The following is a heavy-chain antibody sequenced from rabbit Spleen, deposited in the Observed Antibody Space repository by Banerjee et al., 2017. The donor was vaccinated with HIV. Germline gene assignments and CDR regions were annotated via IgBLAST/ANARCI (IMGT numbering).Heavy chain of an antibody. D-gene: IGHD4-2*01. Sequence: QSLEESGGDLVKPGASLTLTCTASGFSFSSSYFMCWVRQAPGSGLELIACTDASDGNTYYANWAKGRFTSSKTSSTAVTLQMTSLTAADTATYFCARNYAGDGSPLYYFNLWGPGTLVTVS. V-gene: IGHV1S40*01. J-gene: IGHJ4*01. CDR2: TDASDGNT. CDR1: GFSFSSSYF. CDR3: ARNYAGDGSPLYYFNL.